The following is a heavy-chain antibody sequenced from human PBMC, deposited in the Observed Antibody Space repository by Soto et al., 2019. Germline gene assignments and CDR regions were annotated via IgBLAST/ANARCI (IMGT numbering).Heavy chain of an antibody. CDR2: INTHNGNT. V-gene: IGHV1-18*01. CDR1: GYTFTTYG. D-gene: IGHD3-10*01. CDR3: TREGSAPYYYYGMDA. Sequence: ASAKVSCKASGYTFTTYGISSVRQAPGQGLEWLGWINTHNGNTNYAQNLQGRVIMTADTSTSTAYMELRSLRSDDTAIYYCTREGSAPYYYYGMDAWGQGTTVTVSS. J-gene: IGHJ6*02.